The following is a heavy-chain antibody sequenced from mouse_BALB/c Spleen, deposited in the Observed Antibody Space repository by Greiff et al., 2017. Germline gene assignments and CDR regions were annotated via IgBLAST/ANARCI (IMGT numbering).Heavy chain of an antibody. CDR1: GFNIKDYY. CDR2: IDPENGNT. CDR3: ARGYGSLAY. D-gene: IGHD1-1*01. Sequence: EVQLQQSGAELVRPGALVKLSCKASGFNIKDYYMHWVKQRPEQGLEWIGWIDPENGNTIYDPKFQGKASITADTSSNTAYLQLSSLTSEDTAVYYCARGYGSLAYWGQGTLVTVSA. V-gene: IGHV14-1*02. J-gene: IGHJ3*01.